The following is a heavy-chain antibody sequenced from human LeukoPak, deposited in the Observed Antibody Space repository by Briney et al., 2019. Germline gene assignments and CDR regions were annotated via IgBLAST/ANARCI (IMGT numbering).Heavy chain of an antibody. CDR2: INPNSGGT. J-gene: IGHJ6*03. CDR3: ARDPESGYRTYYYYYMDV. V-gene: IGHV1-2*02. D-gene: IGHD5-12*01. Sequence: GASVKVSCKASGYTFTGYYMHWVRQAPGQGLRGWEWINPNSGGTNYAQKFQGRVTMTRDTSISTAYMELSRLRSDDTAVYYCARDPESGYRTYYYYYMDVWGKGTTITVSS. CDR1: GYTFTGYY.